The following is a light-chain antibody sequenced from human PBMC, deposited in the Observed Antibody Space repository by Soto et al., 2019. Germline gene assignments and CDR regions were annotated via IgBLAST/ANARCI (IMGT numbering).Light chain of an antibody. V-gene: IGKV3-20*01. CDR3: QQYSDLPMT. CDR2: GAS. J-gene: IGKJ5*01. Sequence: EVVLTQSPATLSLSPGESSTLSCRASQSVSSNLAWYQQKPGQAPRLLIYGASRRATGIPDRFSGSASGTDFTLTISRLEPEDFAVYFCQQYSDLPMTFGQGTRLEIK. CDR1: QSVSSN.